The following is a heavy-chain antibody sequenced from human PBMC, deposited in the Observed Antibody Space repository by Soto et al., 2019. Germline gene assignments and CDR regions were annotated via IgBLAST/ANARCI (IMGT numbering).Heavy chain of an antibody. CDR3: VRQWGRHSATE. D-gene: IGHD2-15*01. Sequence: PGESLKISCKASGYSFTTYWIGWVRQMPGKGLEWMGIIFPGDYDTRYSPSFQGRATISVDTSISTTYLQWSSLEASDTAMYYCVRQWGRHSATEWGQGTLVTVSS. V-gene: IGHV5-51*01. CDR1: GYSFTTYW. CDR2: IFPGDYDT. J-gene: IGHJ4*02.